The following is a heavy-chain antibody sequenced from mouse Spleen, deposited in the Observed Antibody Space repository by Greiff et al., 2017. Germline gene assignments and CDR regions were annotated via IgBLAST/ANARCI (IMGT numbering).Heavy chain of an antibody. V-gene: IGHV1-80*01. CDR2: IYPGDGDT. CDR3: ARGYPGRAFDV. D-gene: IGHD2-2*01. Sequence: QVQLQQSGAELVKPGASVKISCKASGYAFSSYWMNWVKQRPGKGLEWIGQIYPGDGDTNYNGKFKGKATLTADKSSSTAYMQLSSLTSEDSAVYFCARGYPGRAFDVWGAGTTVTVSS. J-gene: IGHJ1*01. CDR1: GYAFSSYW.